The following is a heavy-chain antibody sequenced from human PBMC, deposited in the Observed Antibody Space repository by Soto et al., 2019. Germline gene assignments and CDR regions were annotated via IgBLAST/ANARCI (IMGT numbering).Heavy chain of an antibody. J-gene: IGHJ6*02. V-gene: IGHV3-30*03. CDR2: LSYDGSDK. CDR1: GFSFRSYV. D-gene: IGHD6-6*01. Sequence: QVQLVESGGGVVPPGGSLRLSCAASGFSFRSYVIHWVRQAPGKGLEWVALLSYDGSDKYYADSVKGRFTISRDNCEDTLYLQNISLSAEGTAVYYCAIDVWESSSDGTDVWGQGTTVTVSS. CDR3: AIDVWESSSDGTDV.